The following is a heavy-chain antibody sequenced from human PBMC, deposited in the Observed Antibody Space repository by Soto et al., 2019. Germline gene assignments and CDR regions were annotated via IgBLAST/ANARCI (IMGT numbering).Heavy chain of an antibody. CDR1: GGSISSSSYY. CDR2: IYYSGST. V-gene: IGHV4-39*01. J-gene: IGHJ6*02. Sequence: PSETLSLTCTVSGGSISSSSYYWGWIRQPPGKGLEWIGSIYYSGSTYYNPSLKSRVTISVDTSKNQFSLKLSSVTAADTAVYYCASLGIEAGKLCFGSYYGMDVWGQRTTVTVSS. CDR3: ASLGIEAGKLCFGSYYGMDV. D-gene: IGHD3-10*01.